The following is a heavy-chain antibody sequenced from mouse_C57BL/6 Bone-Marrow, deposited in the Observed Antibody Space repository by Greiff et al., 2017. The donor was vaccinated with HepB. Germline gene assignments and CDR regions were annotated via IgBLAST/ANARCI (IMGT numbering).Heavy chain of an antibody. V-gene: IGHV1-39*01. CDR3: ARPPLAMGYAMDY. Sequence: EVKVVESGPELVKPGASVKISCKASGYSFTDYNMNWVKQSNGKSLEWIGVINPNYGTTSYNQKFKGKATLTVDQSSSPAYMQLNSLTSEDSAVYYCARPPLAMGYAMDYWGQGTSVTVSS. CDR1: GYSFTDYN. J-gene: IGHJ4*01. D-gene: IGHD1-1*02. CDR2: INPNYGTT.